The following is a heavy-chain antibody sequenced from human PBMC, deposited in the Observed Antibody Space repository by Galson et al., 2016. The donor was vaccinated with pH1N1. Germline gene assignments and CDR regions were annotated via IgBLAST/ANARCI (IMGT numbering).Heavy chain of an antibody. CDR2: ISGSGGST. J-gene: IGHJ3*02. CDR3: SKTLAHDEIFDAFDI. Sequence: SLRLSCAASGFTFSSYAMRWVRQAPGKGLEWVSAISGSGGSTYYADSVKGRFTISRDNSKNTLYLQMNSLRAEDTAVYYCSKTLAHDEIFDAFDIWGQGTVVTVSS. CDR1: GFTFSSYA. D-gene: IGHD2/OR15-2a*01. V-gene: IGHV3-23*01.